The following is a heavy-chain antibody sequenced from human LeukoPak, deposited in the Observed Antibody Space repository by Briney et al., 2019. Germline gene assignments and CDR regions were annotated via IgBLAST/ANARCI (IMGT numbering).Heavy chain of an antibody. Sequence: ASLKVSCKASGYTFTKYNVHWVRQAPGQGLEWMGIINPSGGNTRHARHFQGRLTMTRATSTSTVYMELSSLSSEDTAVYFCARSTSSSWYNYFVYWGQGTLVTVSS. CDR3: ARSTSSSWYNYFVY. CDR2: INPSGGNT. D-gene: IGHD6-13*01. J-gene: IGHJ4*01. CDR1: GYTFTKYN. V-gene: IGHV1-46*01.